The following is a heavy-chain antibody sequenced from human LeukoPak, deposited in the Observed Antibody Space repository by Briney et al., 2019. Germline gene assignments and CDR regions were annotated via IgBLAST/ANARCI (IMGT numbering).Heavy chain of an antibody. V-gene: IGHV3-66*01. Sequence: PGGSLRLFCAASEFSVGRIYITWVRESPGKGGEGVSLIYSGGSTYYADSVKGRFTISRDNSKNTLYLQMNSLRAEDTAVYYCARDRRYSGSLCAFDIWGQGTMVTVSS. CDR3: ARDRRYSGSLCAFDI. J-gene: IGHJ3*02. CDR2: IYSGGST. CDR1: EFSVGRIY. D-gene: IGHD1-26*01.